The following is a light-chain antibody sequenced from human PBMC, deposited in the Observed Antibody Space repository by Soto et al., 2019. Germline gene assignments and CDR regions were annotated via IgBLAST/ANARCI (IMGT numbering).Light chain of an antibody. CDR2: EVT. Sequence: QSALTQPASVSGSPGQSIAISCTGTSGDVGGYDYVSWYQQHPDKAPKLMIYEVTKRPSWVSNRFSGSKSGNTASLTISGLQPEDEAEYYCSSHTSGSTRVFGSGTQLTVL. V-gene: IGLV2-14*01. J-gene: IGLJ7*01. CDR3: SSHTSGSTRV. CDR1: SGDVGGYDY.